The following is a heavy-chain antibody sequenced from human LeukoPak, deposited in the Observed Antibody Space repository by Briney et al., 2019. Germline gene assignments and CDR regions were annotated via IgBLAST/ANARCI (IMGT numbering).Heavy chain of an antibody. J-gene: IGHJ4*02. CDR1: GGSISSYY. CDR2: IYYSGST. Sequence: PSETLSLTCTVSGGSISSYYWSWLRQPPGKGLEWIGYIYYSGSTNYNPSLKSRVTISVDTSKNQFSLKLSSVTAADTAVYFCARTQSLYDTSGYGDWGQGTLVTVSS. D-gene: IGHD3-22*01. CDR3: ARTQSLYDTSGYGD. V-gene: IGHV4-59*01.